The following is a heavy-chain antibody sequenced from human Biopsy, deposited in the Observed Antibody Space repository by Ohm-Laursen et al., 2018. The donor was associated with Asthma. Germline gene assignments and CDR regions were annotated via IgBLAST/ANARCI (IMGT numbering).Heavy chain of an antibody. CDR1: GYTFIHFA. J-gene: IGHJ3*01. Sequence: GASVTVSCKASGYTFIHFAIHWVRQAPGQRLECMGWINAGDGNTKYSQKFQGRVTITRGTSASTAYMDLRSLRSEDTAMYYCARTYYDFLTGQVNDAFALWGQGTMVTVSS. V-gene: IGHV1-3*01. CDR3: ARTYYDFLTGQVNDAFAL. D-gene: IGHD3-9*01. CDR2: INAGDGNT.